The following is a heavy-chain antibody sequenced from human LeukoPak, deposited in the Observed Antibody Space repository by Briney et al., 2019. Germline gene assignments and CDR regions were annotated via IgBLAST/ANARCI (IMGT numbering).Heavy chain of an antibody. CDR2: IYAGDST. J-gene: IGHJ6*02. CDR1: GFTVSSSY. D-gene: IGHD2-15*01. V-gene: IGHV3-53*01. Sequence: GGSLRLSCAASGFTVSSSYISWVRQAPGKGLEWVSVIYAGDSTYYADSVKGRFIISRDNSKNTVYLQMDSLRAEDTAVYYCARENDMGYCSGGRCYKGYNAMDVWGQGTTVTVSS. CDR3: ARENDMGYCSGGRCYKGYNAMDV.